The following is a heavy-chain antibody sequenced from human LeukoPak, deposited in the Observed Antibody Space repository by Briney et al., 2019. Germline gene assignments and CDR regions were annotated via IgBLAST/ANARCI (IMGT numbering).Heavy chain of an antibody. CDR3: ARTMVRGVISAYDYGMDV. Sequence: ASVKVSCKASGYTFTSYDINWVRQATGQGLEWMGWMNPNSGNTGYAQKFQGRVTMTRNTSIRAAYMELSSLRSEDTAVYYCARTMVRGVISAYDYGMDVWGQGTMVTVSS. CDR1: GYTFTSYD. D-gene: IGHD3-10*01. V-gene: IGHV1-8*01. J-gene: IGHJ6*02. CDR2: MNPNSGNT.